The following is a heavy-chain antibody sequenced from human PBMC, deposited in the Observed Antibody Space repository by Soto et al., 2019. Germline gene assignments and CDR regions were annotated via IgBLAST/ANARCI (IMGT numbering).Heavy chain of an antibody. D-gene: IGHD1-1*01. Sequence: SETLSLTCAVSGGSISSGGYSWSWIRQPPGKGLEWIGYMYHSGSTYYNPSLKSRLIISVDTSKSQFSLKLSSVTAADTAVYYCARRYGYSFDYWGQGTLVTVSS. J-gene: IGHJ4*02. CDR3: ARRYGYSFDY. CDR1: GGSISSGGYS. V-gene: IGHV4-30-2*01. CDR2: MYHSGST.